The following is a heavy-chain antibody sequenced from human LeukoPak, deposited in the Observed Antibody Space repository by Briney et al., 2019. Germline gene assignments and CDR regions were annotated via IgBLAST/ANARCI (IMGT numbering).Heavy chain of an antibody. J-gene: IGHJ5*02. D-gene: IGHD2-2*02. V-gene: IGHV5-51*01. CDR2: IYPGDSDT. CDR3: ARHTYDCSSTSCYSFDP. Sequence: GESLKISCKGSGYSFTSYWIGWARQMPGKGLEWMGIIYPGDSDTRYSPSFQGQVTISADKSISTAYLQWSSLKASDTAMYYCARHTYDCSSTSCYSFDPWGQGTLVTVST. CDR1: GYSFTSYW.